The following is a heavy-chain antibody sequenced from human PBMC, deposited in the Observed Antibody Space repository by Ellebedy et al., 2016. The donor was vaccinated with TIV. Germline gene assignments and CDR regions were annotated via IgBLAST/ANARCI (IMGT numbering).Heavy chain of an antibody. Sequence: GGSLRLXCAASGFTFSSYSMNWVRQAPGKGLEWVSSISSSSSYIYYADSVKGRFTISRDNAKNSLYLQMNSLRAEDTAVYYCARDPLYCGGDCQQGGWFDPWGQGTLVTVSS. CDR1: GFTFSSYS. D-gene: IGHD2-21*02. J-gene: IGHJ5*02. V-gene: IGHV3-21*01. CDR3: ARDPLYCGGDCQQGGWFDP. CDR2: ISSSSSYI.